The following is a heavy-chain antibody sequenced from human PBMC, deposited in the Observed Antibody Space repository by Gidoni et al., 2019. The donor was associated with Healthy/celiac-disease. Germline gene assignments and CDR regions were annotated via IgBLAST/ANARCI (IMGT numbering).Heavy chain of an antibody. CDR2: ISCSSSYI. CDR1: GFTFSSYR. CDR3: ARDLEVGYPLNY. V-gene: IGHV3-21*01. J-gene: IGHJ4*02. Sequence: EVQLVESGGGLVKTGGSLRRSCEASGFTFSSYRLKCVRQAPGKGLELVSSISCSSSYIYYADSVKCRFTISRDNAKNSLYLQMNSLRAEDTAVYYCARDLEVGYPLNYWGQGTLVTVSS. D-gene: IGHD2-8*02.